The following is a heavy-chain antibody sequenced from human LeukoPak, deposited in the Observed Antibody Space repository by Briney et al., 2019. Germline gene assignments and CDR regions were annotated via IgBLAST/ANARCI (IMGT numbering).Heavy chain of an antibody. Sequence: PGGSLRLSCAASGFTFSNAWMSWVRQAPGKGLEWVGRIKSKTDGGTTDYAAPVKGRFTISRDDSKNTLYLQMNSLKTEDTAVYYCTTADYVDYFFDYWGQGTLIIVSS. D-gene: IGHD3-16*01. V-gene: IGHV3-15*01. J-gene: IGHJ4*02. CDR2: IKSKTDGGTT. CDR1: GFTFSNAW. CDR3: TTADYVDYFFDY.